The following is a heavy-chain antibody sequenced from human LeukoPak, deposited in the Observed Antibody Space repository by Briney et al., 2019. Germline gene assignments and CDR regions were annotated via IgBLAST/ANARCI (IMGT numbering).Heavy chain of an antibody. Sequence: SETLSLTCTVSGGSISSSSYYWGWIRQPPGKGLEWIGSIYYSGSTYYNPSLKSRVTISVDTSKNQFSLKLSSVTAADTAVYYCARRGMGAMDSYYFDYWGQGTLVTVSS. CDR2: IYYSGST. CDR1: GGSISSSSYY. J-gene: IGHJ4*02. D-gene: IGHD1-26*01. CDR3: ARRGMGAMDSYYFDY. V-gene: IGHV4-39*07.